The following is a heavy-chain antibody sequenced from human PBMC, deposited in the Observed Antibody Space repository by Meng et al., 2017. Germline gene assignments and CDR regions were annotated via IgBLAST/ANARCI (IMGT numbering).Heavy chain of an antibody. J-gene: IGHJ4*02. CDR3: ARVGIVTMVRAYYFDY. D-gene: IGHD3-10*01. CDR2: ISSSGSTI. Sequence: GESLKISCAASGFTFSSYEMNWVRQAPGKGLEWVSYISSSGSTIYYADSVKGRFTISRDNAKNSLYLQMNSLRAEDTAVYYCARVGIVTMVRAYYFDYWGQGTLVTISS. CDR1: GFTFSSYE. V-gene: IGHV3-48*03.